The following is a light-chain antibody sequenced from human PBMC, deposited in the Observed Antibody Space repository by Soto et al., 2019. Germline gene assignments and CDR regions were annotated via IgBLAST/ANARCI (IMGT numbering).Light chain of an antibody. Sequence: DIQMTQSPSAVSASVGDRVTITCRASQSVYGWLAWYQKKPGKGPKMLIYDVSKLGGEVPSRFSGRGFGTEFTLVISSLQPDDFATYYCQQYQAFPLTFGQGTKLESK. CDR1: QSVYGW. J-gene: IGKJ2*01. V-gene: IGKV1-5*01. CDR3: QQYQAFPLT. CDR2: DVS.